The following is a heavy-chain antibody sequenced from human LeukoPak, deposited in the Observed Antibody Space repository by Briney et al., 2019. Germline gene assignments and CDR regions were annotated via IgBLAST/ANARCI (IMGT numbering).Heavy chain of an antibody. J-gene: IGHJ5*02. CDR1: GFSFNTYA. D-gene: IGHD2-15*01. V-gene: IGHV3-23*01. CDR3: VKESSGGTLNWFDP. Sequence: GGSLRLSCAASGFSFNTYAMSWVRQAPGKGLEWVSDISTSGGTTNYADSVKGRFTISRDSSKNTLYLQMNSLRAEDTAVYYCVKESSGGTLNWFDPWGQGTLVTVSS. CDR2: ISTSGGTT.